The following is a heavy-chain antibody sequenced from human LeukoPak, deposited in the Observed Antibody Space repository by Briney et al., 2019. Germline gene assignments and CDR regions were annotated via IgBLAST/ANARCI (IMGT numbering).Heavy chain of an antibody. J-gene: IGHJ4*02. CDR2: VHLSGAS. CDR1: GGSILTTNW. CDR3: ARESGAFSPFGF. V-gene: IGHV4-4*02. D-gene: IGHD1-26*01. Sequence: SETLSLTCAVSGGSILTTNWWSWVRQTPGKGLEWIGEVHLSGASNYNPSLKSRVSMSIGKSKDQLSLKLTSVTAADTAMYYCARESGAFSPFGFWGQGTLVTVSS.